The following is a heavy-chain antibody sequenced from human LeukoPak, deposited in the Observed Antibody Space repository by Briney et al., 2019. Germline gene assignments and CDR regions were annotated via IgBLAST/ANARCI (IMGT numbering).Heavy chain of an antibody. CDR3: ARERGVDLIRHYYYYYYMDV. J-gene: IGHJ6*03. V-gene: IGHV3-48*03. CDR2: ISSSGSTI. CDR1: GFTFSSYE. Sequence: GGSLRLSCAASGFTFSSYEMNWVRQAPGKGLEWVSYISSSGSTIYYADSVKGRFTISRDNAKNSLYLQMNSLRAEDTAVYYCARERGVDLIRHYYYYYYMDVWGKGTTVTVSS. D-gene: IGHD3-10*01.